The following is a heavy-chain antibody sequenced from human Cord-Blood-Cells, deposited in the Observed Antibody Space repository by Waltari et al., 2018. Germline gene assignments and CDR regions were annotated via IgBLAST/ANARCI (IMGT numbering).Heavy chain of an antibody. CDR2: INAGNGNT. CDR1: GYTFTSYA. D-gene: IGHD4-4*01. CDR3: ARPIREVTPGGWFDP. J-gene: IGHJ5*02. Sequence: QVQLVQSGAEVKKPGASVKVSCKASGYTFTSYAMHWERQAPGQRLEWMGWINAGNGNTKYSQKFQGRVTITRDTSASTAYMELSSLRSEDTAVYYCARPIREVTPGGWFDPWGQGTLVTVSS. V-gene: IGHV1-3*01.